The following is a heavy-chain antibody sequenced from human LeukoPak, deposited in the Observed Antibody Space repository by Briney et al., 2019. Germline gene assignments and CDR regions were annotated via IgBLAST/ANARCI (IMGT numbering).Heavy chain of an antibody. V-gene: IGHV3-48*01. CDR2: ISSSSTI. CDR1: GFTFSSYA. Sequence: GGSLRLSCAASGFTFSSYAMSWVRQAPGKGLEWLSYISSSSTIYYADSVRGRFTISRDNSKNTLYLQMNSLRAEDTAVYYCARGAYYYDSSGYYYGDYWGQGTLVTVSS. J-gene: IGHJ4*02. D-gene: IGHD3-22*01. CDR3: ARGAYYYDSSGYYYGDY.